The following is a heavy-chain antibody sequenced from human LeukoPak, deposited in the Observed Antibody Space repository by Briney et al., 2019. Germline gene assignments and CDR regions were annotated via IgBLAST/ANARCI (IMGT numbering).Heavy chain of an antibody. V-gene: IGHV4-34*01. J-gene: IGHJ4*02. CDR2: KTESGST. Sequence: PSETLSLTCGVSGGSFGGYYWSWIRQSPGKGLDWIGEKTESGSTNYNPSLKSRVTVSVDASKKQFSLNLRSVTAADTAVYYCVRGRSNSYFLGDSWGQGTPVTVSS. D-gene: IGHD5-18*01. CDR3: VRGRSNSYFLGDS. CDR1: GGSFGGYY.